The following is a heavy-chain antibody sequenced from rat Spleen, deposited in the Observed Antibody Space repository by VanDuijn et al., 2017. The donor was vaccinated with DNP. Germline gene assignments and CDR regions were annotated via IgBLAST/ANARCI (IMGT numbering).Heavy chain of an antibody. D-gene: IGHD1-2*01. CDR1: GFTFSDYY. Sequence: EVQLVESGGGLVQPGRSMRLSCAASGFTFSDYYMAWVRQAPTKGLEWVATISYDGSSTYYRDSVKGRFTISRDNAKNTQYLQMDSLRSEDTATYYCTTAGSYGFDNWGQGVMVTVSS. CDR3: TTAGSYGFDN. CDR2: ISYDGSST. J-gene: IGHJ2*01. V-gene: IGHV5-20*01.